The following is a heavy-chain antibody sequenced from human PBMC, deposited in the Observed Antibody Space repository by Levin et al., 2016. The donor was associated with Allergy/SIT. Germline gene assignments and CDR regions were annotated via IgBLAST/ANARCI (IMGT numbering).Heavy chain of an antibody. D-gene: IGHD1-26*01. CDR2: INPNSGGT. J-gene: IGHJ4*02. CDR3: ARGELRQLGNY. Sequence: WVRQAPGQGLEWMGWINPNSGGTNYAQKFQGRVTMTRDTSISTAYMELSRLRSDDTAVYYCARGELRQLGNYWGQGTLVTVSS. V-gene: IGHV1-2*02.